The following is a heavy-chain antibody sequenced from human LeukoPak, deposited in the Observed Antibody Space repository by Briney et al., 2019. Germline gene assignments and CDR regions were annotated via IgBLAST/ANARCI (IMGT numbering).Heavy chain of an antibody. CDR1: GFTFSSYW. CDR2: INSDGSST. V-gene: IGHV3-74*01. Sequence: GGSLRLSCAASGFTFSSYWMHWVRQAPGKGLVWVSRINSDGSSTSYADSVKGRFTISRDNAKNTLYLQMNSLRAEDTAVYYCARRYCSGGSCYRNAFDIWGQGTMVTVSS. D-gene: IGHD2-15*01. J-gene: IGHJ3*02. CDR3: ARRYCSGGSCYRNAFDI.